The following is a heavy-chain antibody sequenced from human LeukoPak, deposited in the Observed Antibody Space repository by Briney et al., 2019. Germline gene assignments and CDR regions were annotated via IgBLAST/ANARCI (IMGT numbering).Heavy chain of an antibody. CDR3: ARDPDYGGYIDY. Sequence: PGGSLRLSCAASGFTFSSYWMHWVRHAPGKGLVWVSRINSDGSSTSYADSVKGRFTISRDNAKNTLYLQMNSLRAEDTAVYYCARDPDYGGYIDYWGQGTLVTVSS. J-gene: IGHJ4*02. CDR1: GFTFSSYW. D-gene: IGHD4-17*01. V-gene: IGHV3-74*01. CDR2: INSDGSST.